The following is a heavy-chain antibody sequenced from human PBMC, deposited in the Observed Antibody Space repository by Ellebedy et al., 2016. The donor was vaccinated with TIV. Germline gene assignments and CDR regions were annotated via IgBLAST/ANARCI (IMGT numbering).Heavy chain of an antibody. Sequence: ASVKVSXXASGYTFTSYGISWVRQAPGQGLEWMGWISAYNGNTNYAQKLQGRVTMTTDTSTSTAYMELRSLRSDDTAVYYCARRREYCSSTSCYGNYYGMDVWGQGTTVTVSS. CDR1: GYTFTSYG. CDR3: ARRREYCSSTSCYGNYYGMDV. J-gene: IGHJ6*02. CDR2: ISAYNGNT. V-gene: IGHV1-18*01. D-gene: IGHD2-2*01.